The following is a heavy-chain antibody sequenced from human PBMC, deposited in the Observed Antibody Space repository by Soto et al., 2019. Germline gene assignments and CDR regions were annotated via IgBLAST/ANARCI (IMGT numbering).Heavy chain of an antibody. V-gene: IGHV3-7*01. Sequence: VQLVESGGGLVQPGGSLGLSCVVSGFSLSSYWMSWVRQVPGKGLEWVASIKRDGSEKKYVDSVKGRFTISRDTGKISLYLQMSSLSAEDTGIYFCARPVTSLVGTSGFDCWGQGTLVTISS. J-gene: IGHJ4*02. CDR1: GFSLSSYW. CDR2: IKRDGSEK. D-gene: IGHD3-10*01. CDR3: ARPVTSLVGTSGFDC.